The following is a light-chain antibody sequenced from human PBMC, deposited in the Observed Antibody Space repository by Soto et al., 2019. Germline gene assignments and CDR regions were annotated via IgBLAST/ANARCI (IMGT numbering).Light chain of an antibody. CDR3: SSYTSSSTIYV. CDR2: DVS. CDR1: SSDVGGYNY. Sequence: HSALTQPASVSGSPGQSITISCTGTSSDVGGYNYVSGYQQHPGKAPKLMIYDVSNRPSGVSNRFSGSKSGNTASLTISGLQAEDEADYYCSSYTSSSTIYVFGTGTKVTVL. J-gene: IGLJ1*01. V-gene: IGLV2-14*01.